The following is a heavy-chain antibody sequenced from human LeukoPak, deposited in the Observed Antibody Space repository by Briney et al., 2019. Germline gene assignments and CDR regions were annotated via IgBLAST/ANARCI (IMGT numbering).Heavy chain of an antibody. D-gene: IGHD1-26*01. CDR3: AKSGSGSYS. J-gene: IGHJ5*02. CDR1: GFTFSSFG. CDR2: ISSTGGTA. V-gene: IGHV3-23*01. Sequence: GGSLRLPCAASGFTFSSFGMSWVRQAPGKGLEWVSAISSTGGTAYYADSVKGRFTISRDNSKNTVFLQMNSLRAEDTAIYYCAKSGSGSYSWGQGTLVTVSS.